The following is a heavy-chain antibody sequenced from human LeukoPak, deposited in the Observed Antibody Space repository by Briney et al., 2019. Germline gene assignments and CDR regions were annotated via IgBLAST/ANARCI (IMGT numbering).Heavy chain of an antibody. V-gene: IGHV4-59*08. CDR3: ARRIEDAYYYYMDV. CDR2: IYYSGST. Sequence: SETLSLTCTVSGGSISSYYWSWIRQPPGKGLEWIGYIYYSGSTNYNPSLKSRVTISVDTSKNQFSLKLSSVTAADTAVYYCARRIEDAYYYYMDVWGKGTTVTVSS. J-gene: IGHJ6*03. CDR1: GGSISSYY.